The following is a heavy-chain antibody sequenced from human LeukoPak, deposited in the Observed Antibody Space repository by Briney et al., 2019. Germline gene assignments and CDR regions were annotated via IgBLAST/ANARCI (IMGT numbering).Heavy chain of an antibody. V-gene: IGHV4-61*01. J-gene: IGHJ4*02. CDR1: GVSINTCCYF. D-gene: IGHD5-18*01. CDR2: KYYSGST. Sequence: PSETLSLTCDVSGVSINTCCYFWTWIRQPPGKGLEWIGYKYYSGSTRYNSSLRSRLTISLDSSKNQFSLRLTSVTAADTAVYYCARGRSYGFDFDSWGPGTLVIVSS. CDR3: ARGRSYGFDFDS.